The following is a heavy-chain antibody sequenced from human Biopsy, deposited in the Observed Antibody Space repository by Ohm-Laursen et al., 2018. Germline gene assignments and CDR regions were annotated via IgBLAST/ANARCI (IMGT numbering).Heavy chain of an antibody. Sequence: ASVKVSCKVSAYSFGDHRIHWVRQAPGQGLEWMGWIDPKSGGTNYAQKFQDRVTMTRDTSISTTYMELRRLTSDDTAVFYCARELGDFWGGRQFDFWGQGTLVTVSS. CDR2: IDPKSGGT. CDR3: ARELGDFWGGRQFDF. V-gene: IGHV1-2*02. J-gene: IGHJ5*01. D-gene: IGHD3-3*01. CDR1: AYSFGDHR.